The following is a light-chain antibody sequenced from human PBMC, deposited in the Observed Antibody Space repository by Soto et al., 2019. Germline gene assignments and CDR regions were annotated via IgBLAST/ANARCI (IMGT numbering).Light chain of an antibody. CDR1: GSDVGGYNF. CDR2: QVR. V-gene: IGLV2-14*01. J-gene: IGLJ1*01. Sequence: QSVLTQPASVSGSPGQSITISCTGTGSDVGGYNFVSWYQQHPGKAPKLMLYQVRNRPSGVSDRFSGSKSGNTASLTISGRQAEDEADYYCCSYTSSSTLLYLFGTGTKVTVL. CDR3: CSYTSSSTLLYL.